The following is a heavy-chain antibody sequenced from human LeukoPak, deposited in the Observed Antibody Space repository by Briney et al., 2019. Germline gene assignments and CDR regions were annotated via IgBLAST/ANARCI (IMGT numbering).Heavy chain of an antibody. CDR2: ISSSSSYI. D-gene: IGHD1-26*01. CDR1: RITFSSHA. CDR3: ARDLPKLYSGSDTPP. J-gene: IGHJ5*02. V-gene: IGHV3-21*01. Sequence: MTGGSLRLSCEAPRITFSSHAMSWVRQAPGKGLQWVSSISSSSSYIYYADSVKGRFTISRDNAKNSLYLQMNSLRAEDTAVYYCARDLPKLYSGSDTPPWGQGTLVTVSS.